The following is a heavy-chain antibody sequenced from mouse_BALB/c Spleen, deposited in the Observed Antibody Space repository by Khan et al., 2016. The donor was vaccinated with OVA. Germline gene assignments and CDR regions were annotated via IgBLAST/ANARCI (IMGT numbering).Heavy chain of an antibody. CDR3: ARRGDYYGSSPAWFAY. Sequence: EVQLQESGGGLVQPGGSLKLSCAASGFDFSRYWMSWVRQAPGKGLEWIGEINPDSSTINYTPSLKDKFIISRDNAKNTLYLQMSKVRSEDTALYYCARRGDYYGSSPAWFAYWGQGTLVTVSA. D-gene: IGHD1-1*01. J-gene: IGHJ3*01. V-gene: IGHV4-1*02. CDR2: INPDSSTI. CDR1: GFDFSRYW.